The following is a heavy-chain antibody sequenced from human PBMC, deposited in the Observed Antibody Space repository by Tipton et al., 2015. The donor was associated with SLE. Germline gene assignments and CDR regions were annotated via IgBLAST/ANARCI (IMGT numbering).Heavy chain of an antibody. CDR1: GFTFDDSVHDSA. D-gene: IGHD1-1*01. CDR3: VKDMDSFGSKSTLEY. J-gene: IGHJ4*02. Sequence: SLRLSCAVSGFTFDDSVHDSAMHWVRQVPGKGLEWVSGISWNGDSTHYADSVKGRFIISRNNARKSLFLQMNSLRPEDTALYYCVKDMDSFGSKSTLEYWGQGTLVPVSS. CDR2: ISWNGDST. V-gene: IGHV3-9*01.